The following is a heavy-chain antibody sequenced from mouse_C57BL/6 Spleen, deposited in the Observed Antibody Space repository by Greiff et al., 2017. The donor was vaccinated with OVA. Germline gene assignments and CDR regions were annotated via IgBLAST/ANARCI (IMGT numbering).Heavy chain of an antibody. CDR2: ISSGGDYI. CDR1: GFTFSSYA. D-gene: IGHD2-4*01. J-gene: IGHJ2*01. Sequence: EVKLVEPGEGLVKPGGSLKLSCAASGFTFSSYAMPWVRQTPEKRLEWVAYISSGGDYIYYADTVKGRFTISRDNARNTLYLQMSRQKSEDTAMCYCTRDDDYRLFDYWGKGTTLTVSS. V-gene: IGHV5-9-1*02. CDR3: TRDDDYRLFDY.